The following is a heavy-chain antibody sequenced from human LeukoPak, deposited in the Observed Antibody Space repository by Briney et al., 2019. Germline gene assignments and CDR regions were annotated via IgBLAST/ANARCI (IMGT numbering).Heavy chain of an antibody. J-gene: IGHJ4*02. V-gene: IGHV4-30-2*01. CDR3: ARGGGRRRDSSGYYY. CDR1: GGSISSGGYS. D-gene: IGHD3-22*01. Sequence: PSETLSLTCAVSGGSISSGGYSWSWIRQPPGKGLEWIGYIYHSGSTYYDPSLKSRVTISVDRSKNQFSLKLSSVTAADTAVYYCARGGGRRRDSSGYYYWGQGTLVTVSS. CDR2: IYHSGST.